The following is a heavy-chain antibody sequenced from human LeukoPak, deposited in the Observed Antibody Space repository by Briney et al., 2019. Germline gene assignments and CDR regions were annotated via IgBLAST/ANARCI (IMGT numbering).Heavy chain of an antibody. V-gene: IGHV3-9*01. CDR1: SFTFADYA. D-gene: IGHD2-15*01. J-gene: IGHJ4*02. CDR3: AKQGGGSFFRDIHLDF. Sequence: GRFQRLSCAAASFTFADYAMHSVRQAPGQGLEWVSGNSWNSGSVGYAGSVRGRFTISRDNAQNALYLQMNSLTPEDTAVYYCAKQGGGSFFRDIHLDFWGQGTLVTVSS. CDR2: NSWNSGSV.